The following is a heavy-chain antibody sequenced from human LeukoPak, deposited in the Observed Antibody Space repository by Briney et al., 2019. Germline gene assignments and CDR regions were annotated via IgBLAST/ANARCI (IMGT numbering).Heavy chain of an antibody. CDR2: VHLSGRT. D-gene: IGHD4-17*01. Sequence: SGTLSLTCGVSGGSISSTSWWTWVRQPPGEGLEWIGEVHLSGRTNYNPSLESRVTMSVDMSENHISLKLTSVTAADTAVYYCARFPSTTVTKRNWFDPWGQGTLVTVSS. CDR1: GGSISSTSW. V-gene: IGHV4-4*02. CDR3: ARFPSTTVTKRNWFDP. J-gene: IGHJ5*02.